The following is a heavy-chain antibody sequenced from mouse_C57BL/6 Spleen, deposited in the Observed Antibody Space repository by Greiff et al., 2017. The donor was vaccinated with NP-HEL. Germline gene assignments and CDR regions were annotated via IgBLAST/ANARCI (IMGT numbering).Heavy chain of an antibody. CDR3: ARGYDYGSSGAMDY. V-gene: IGHV1-22*01. CDR1: GYTFTDYN. D-gene: IGHD1-1*01. J-gene: IGHJ4*01. Sequence: EVQLQQSGPELVKPGASVKMSCKASGYTFTDYNMHWVKQSHGKSLEWIGYINPNNGGTSYNQKFKGKATLTVNKSSSTAYMELRSLTSEDSAVYYGARGYDYGSSGAMDYWGQGTSVTVSS. CDR2: INPNNGGT.